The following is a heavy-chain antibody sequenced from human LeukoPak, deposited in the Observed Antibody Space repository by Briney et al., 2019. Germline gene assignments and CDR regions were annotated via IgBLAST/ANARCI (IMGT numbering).Heavy chain of an antibody. D-gene: IGHD7-27*01. V-gene: IGHV3-7*01. CDR1: GFIFSSYW. CDR3: AKNWGWLDY. J-gene: IGHJ4*02. Sequence: GGSLRLSCAASGFIFSSYWMNWVRQAPGKGLEWVATIKQDGSEKYYVDSVKGRSTISRDNAKNSLYLQMNSLRAEDTAVYYCAKNWGWLDYWGQGTLVTVSS. CDR2: IKQDGSEK.